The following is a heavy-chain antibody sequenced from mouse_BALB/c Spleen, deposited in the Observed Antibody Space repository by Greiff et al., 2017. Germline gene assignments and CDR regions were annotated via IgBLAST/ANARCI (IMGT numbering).Heavy chain of an antibody. CDR2: INPSTGYT. CDR3: ARRGYPYAMDY. J-gene: IGHJ4*01. D-gene: IGHD2-2*01. CDR1: GYTFTSYW. Sequence: QVQLQQSGPELVKPGALVKISCKASGYTFTSYWMHWVKQRPGQGLEWIGYINPSTGYTEYNQKFKDKATLTADKSSSTAYMQLSSLTSEDSAVYYCARRGYPYAMDYWGQGTSVTVSS. V-gene: IGHV1S26*01.